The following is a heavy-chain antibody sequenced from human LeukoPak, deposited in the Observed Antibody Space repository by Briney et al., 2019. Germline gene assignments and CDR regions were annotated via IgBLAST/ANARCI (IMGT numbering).Heavy chain of an antibody. CDR3: ARDRSIAAAVERYGMDV. D-gene: IGHD6-13*01. J-gene: IGHJ6*02. CDR2: IIPIFGTA. V-gene: IGHV1-69*13. CDR1: GYTFSSYA. Sequence: GASVKVSCKASGYTFSSYAISWVRQAPGQGLEWMGGIIPIFGTANYAQKFQGRVTITADESTSTAYIELSSLRSEDTAVYYCARDRSIAAAVERYGMDVWGQGTTVTVSS.